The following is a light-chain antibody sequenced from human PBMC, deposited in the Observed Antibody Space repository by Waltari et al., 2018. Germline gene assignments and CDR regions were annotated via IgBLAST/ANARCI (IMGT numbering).Light chain of an antibody. J-gene: IGLJ2*01. Sequence: SYELTQPPSVSVSPAQTASITCSVYSSVNNYPCWYQQKPGQYPVLVAYQSDKRPSGIPERFSGSSSGDTATLTISGTQALDEADYYCQAWDSTTVIFGGGTKLTVL. CDR3: QAWDSTTVI. CDR2: QSD. V-gene: IGLV3-1*01. CDR1: SSVNNY.